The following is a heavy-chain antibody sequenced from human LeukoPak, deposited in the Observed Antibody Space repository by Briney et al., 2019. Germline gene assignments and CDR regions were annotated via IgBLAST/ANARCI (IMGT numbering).Heavy chain of an antibody. CDR3: ATRANSEA. CDR2: IYYSGST. CDR1: GGSISRSGSF. V-gene: IGHV4-39*07. J-gene: IGHJ4*02. Sequence: PSETLSLTCNVSGGSISRSGSFWGWIRQPPGKGLEWIGTIYYSGSTYYNPSLKSRVTISVDTSKNQFSLNLRSVTAADTAVYYCATRANSEAWGQGTLVTVSS.